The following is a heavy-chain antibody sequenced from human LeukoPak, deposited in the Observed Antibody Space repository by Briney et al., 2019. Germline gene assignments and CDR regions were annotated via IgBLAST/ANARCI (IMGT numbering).Heavy chain of an antibody. Sequence: SETLSLTCTVSGGSISSYYWSWIRQPPGKGLEWIGYIYYSGSTNYNPSLKSRVTISVDTSKNQFSLKLSSVTAADTAVYYCARERKYSGGYSVDWGQGTLVTVSS. J-gene: IGHJ1*01. CDR2: IYYSGST. CDR1: GGSISSYY. CDR3: ARERKYSGGYSVD. V-gene: IGHV4-59*01. D-gene: IGHD5-12*01.